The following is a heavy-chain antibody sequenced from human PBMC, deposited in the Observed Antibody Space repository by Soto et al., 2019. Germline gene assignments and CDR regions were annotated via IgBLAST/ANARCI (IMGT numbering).Heavy chain of an antibody. CDR2: IYYSGST. D-gene: IGHD3-22*01. Sequence: KPSETLSLTCTVSCGSISSGGYYWSWIRQHPGKGLEWIGYIYYSGSTYYNPSLKSRVTISVDTSKNQFSLKLSSVTAADTAVYYCARFLPYDSSGYYYSRYNWFDPWGQGTLVTVSS. CDR3: ARFLPYDSSGYYYSRYNWFDP. J-gene: IGHJ5*02. V-gene: IGHV4-31*03. CDR1: CGSISSGGYY.